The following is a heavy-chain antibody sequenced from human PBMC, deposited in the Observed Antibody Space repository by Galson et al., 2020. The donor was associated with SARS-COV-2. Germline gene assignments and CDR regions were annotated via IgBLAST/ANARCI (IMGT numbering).Heavy chain of an antibody. CDR2: IFFDGSDK. Sequence: GESLRLSCAASAFTFSSHAMHWVRQAPGKGLEWVAQIFFDGSDKYYGDSVKGRFTISRDSSKNTVYLQMNNLRADDTAVYYCARDGQTSSGWAFDYWGQGTLVTVSS. V-gene: IGHV3-33*01. D-gene: IGHD6-19*01. CDR1: AFTFSSHA. J-gene: IGHJ4*02. CDR3: ARDGQTSSGWAFDY.